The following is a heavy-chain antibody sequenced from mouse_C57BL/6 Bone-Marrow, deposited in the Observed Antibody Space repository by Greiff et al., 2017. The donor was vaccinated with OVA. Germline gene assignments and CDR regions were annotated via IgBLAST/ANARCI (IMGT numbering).Heavy chain of an antibody. V-gene: IGHV1-18*01. Sequence: VQLQQSGPELVKPGASVKIPCKASGYTFTDYNMDWVKQSPGKSLEWIGDINPNNGGTIYNQKFKGKATLTVDKSSSTAYMELRSLTSEDTAVYYCAREAYYGNYVWFAYWGQGTLVTVSA. CDR3: AREAYYGNYVWFAY. CDR1: GYTFTDYN. D-gene: IGHD2-10*01. CDR2: INPNNGGT. J-gene: IGHJ3*01.